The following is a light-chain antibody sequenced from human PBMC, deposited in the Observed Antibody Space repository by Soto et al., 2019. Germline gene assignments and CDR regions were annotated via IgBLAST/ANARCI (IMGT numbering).Light chain of an antibody. CDR3: QQYGAA. CDR2: GAS. J-gene: IGKJ4*01. V-gene: IGKV1-27*01. CDR1: QVIINY. Sequence: DIQMTQSPSSLSASVGYSVTITCRASQVIINYLAWYQQKPGKVPKLLIYGASTLQSGVPSRFSGSGSGTDFTLTISRLEPEDFAVYYCQQYGAAFGGGTKVDI.